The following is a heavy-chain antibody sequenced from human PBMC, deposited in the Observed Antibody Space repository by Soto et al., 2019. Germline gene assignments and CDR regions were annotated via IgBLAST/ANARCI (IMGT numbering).Heavy chain of an antibody. Sequence: GGSLRLSCAVSGFTFSRYEMNWVRQAPGKGLEWISYISSSVRTIYYADSVKGRFTISRDNAKNSLYLQMNSLRAEDTAVYYCARGSTLLVVNHSDYWGNGNMVTVSA. J-gene: IGHJ4*01. CDR2: ISSSVRTI. V-gene: IGHV3-48*03. CDR3: ARGSTLLVVNHSDY. CDR1: GFTFSRYE. D-gene: IGHD2-15*01.